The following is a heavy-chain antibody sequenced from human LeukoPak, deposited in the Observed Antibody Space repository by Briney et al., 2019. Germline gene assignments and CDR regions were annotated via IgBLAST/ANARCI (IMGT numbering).Heavy chain of an antibody. CDR1: GGSISSYY. Sequence: PSETLSLTCTVSGGSISSYYWSWIRQPPGKGLEWIGYIYYSGSTNCNPSLKSRVTISVDTSKNQFSLKLSSVTAADTAVYYCASHYYDSSGYYDFDLWGRGTLVTVSS. D-gene: IGHD3-22*01. CDR3: ASHYYDSSGYYDFDL. J-gene: IGHJ2*01. CDR2: IYYSGST. V-gene: IGHV4-59*01.